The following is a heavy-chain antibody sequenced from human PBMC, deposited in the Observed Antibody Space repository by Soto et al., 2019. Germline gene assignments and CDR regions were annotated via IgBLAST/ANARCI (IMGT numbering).Heavy chain of an antibody. Sequence: SVTCDISGDSVSGNSAAAWYWIRQSPSKGLEWLGRTYYRSKWYNDYALSVKSRITINPDTSKNQFSLQLKSVTPEDAAVYYCVRGTRPTFDIWGQGTLVTVSS. V-gene: IGHV6-1*01. CDR2: TYYRSKWYN. CDR1: GDSVSGNSAA. D-gene: IGHD1-26*01. J-gene: IGHJ4*02. CDR3: VRGTRPTFDI.